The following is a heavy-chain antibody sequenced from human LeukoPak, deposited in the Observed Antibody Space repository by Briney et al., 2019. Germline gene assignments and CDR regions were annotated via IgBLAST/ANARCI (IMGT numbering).Heavy chain of an antibody. J-gene: IGHJ4*02. V-gene: IGHV3-21*04. CDR3: AKGGGWELLKGFDY. Sequence: SGGSLRLSCAASGFTFSSYSMNWVRQAPGKGLEWVSSISSSSSYIYYADSVKGRFTISRDNAKNSLYLQMNSLRAEDMALYYCAKGGGWELLKGFDYWGQGTLVTVSS. D-gene: IGHD1-26*01. CDR2: ISSSSSYI. CDR1: GFTFSSYS.